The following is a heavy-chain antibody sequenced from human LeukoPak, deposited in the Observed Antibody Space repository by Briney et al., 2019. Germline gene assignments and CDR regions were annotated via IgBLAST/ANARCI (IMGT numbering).Heavy chain of an antibody. CDR1: GYTFTTYY. V-gene: IGHV1-46*01. CDR2: INPSGGST. Sequence: ASVKVFCKASGYTFTTYYMHWVRQDPGQGLEWMGIINPSGGSTSYAQKFQGRVTMTRDMSTSTVCMELSSLRSEDAAVYYCARTARVRGVIMGLYFDYWGQGTLVTVSS. J-gene: IGHJ4*02. D-gene: IGHD3-10*01. CDR3: ARTARVRGVIMGLYFDY.